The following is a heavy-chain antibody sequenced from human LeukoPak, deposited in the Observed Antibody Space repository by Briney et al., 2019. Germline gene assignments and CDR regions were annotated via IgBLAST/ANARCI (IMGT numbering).Heavy chain of an antibody. J-gene: IGHJ5*02. CDR2: IYTSGST. CDR1: GGSITSYY. D-gene: IGHD2-15*01. Sequence: SETLSLTCTVSGGSITSYYWSWIRQPAGKGLEWIGHIYTSGSTNYNPSLKSRVTMSVDTSKNEFSLKLSSVTAADTAVYYCARFLNVGYCTGGSCRFDPWGQGTLVTVSS. CDR3: ARFLNVGYCTGGSCRFDP. V-gene: IGHV4-4*07.